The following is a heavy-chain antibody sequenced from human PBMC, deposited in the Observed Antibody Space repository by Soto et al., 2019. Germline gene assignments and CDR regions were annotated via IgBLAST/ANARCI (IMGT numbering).Heavy chain of an antibody. CDR1: GYTFADYG. CDR3: ARCYCTVGSCYTCWHFDL. V-gene: IGHV1-18*01. D-gene: IGHD2-15*01. Sequence: QAQLVQSGAEVKKPGASVKVSCQAGGYTFADYGISWVRQAPGQGLEWVGWIGPYNGNTNYAQNLQDRVTMTTDKNTNTAYMELRSLRSDDTALYYCARCYCTVGSCYTCWHFDLWGRGTLLTVSS. J-gene: IGHJ2*01. CDR2: IGPYNGNT.